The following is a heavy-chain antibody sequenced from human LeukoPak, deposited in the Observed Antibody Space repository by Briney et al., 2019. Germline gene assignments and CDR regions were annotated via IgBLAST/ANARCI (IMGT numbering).Heavy chain of an antibody. CDR3: ARGPSLYYYYGMDV. CDR1: GFTFSSYE. CDR2: ISSSGSTI. Sequence: PGGSLRLSCAASGFTFSSYEMNWVRQAPGKGLEWVSYISSSGSTIYYADSVKGRFTISRDNAKNSLYLQMNSLRAEDTAVYYCARGPSLYYYYGMDVWGKGTTVTVSS. V-gene: IGHV3-48*03. J-gene: IGHJ6*04.